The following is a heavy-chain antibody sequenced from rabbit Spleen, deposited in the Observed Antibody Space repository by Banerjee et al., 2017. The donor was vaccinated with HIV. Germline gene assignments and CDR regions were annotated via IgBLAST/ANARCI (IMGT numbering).Heavy chain of an antibody. J-gene: IGHJ4*01. CDR1: GFSFSSSYW. CDR2: IYTGSSGST. D-gene: IGHD4-1*01. CDR3: ARVSETSGWGEDL. Sequence: EESGGDLVKPEGSLTLTCTASGFSFSSSYWICWVRQAPGKGLEWIGCIYTGSSGSTYYANWAKGRFTISKPSSTTVTLQMTSLTVADTATYFCARVSETSGWGEDLWGPGTLVTVS. V-gene: IGHV1S45*01.